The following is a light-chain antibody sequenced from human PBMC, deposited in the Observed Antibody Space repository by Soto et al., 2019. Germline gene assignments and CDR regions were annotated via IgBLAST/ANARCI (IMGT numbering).Light chain of an antibody. CDR2: RHD. Sequence: QAVVTQPPSASGTPGQRVTISCSGSTSNIGSNYVYWYQQVPGTAPKLLIYRHDQRPSGVPDRFSGSRSGTSASLAISGLRSEDEADYYCASWDDSLSGEVFGGGTQLTVL. J-gene: IGLJ7*01. CDR3: ASWDDSLSGEV. V-gene: IGLV1-47*01. CDR1: TSNIGSNY.